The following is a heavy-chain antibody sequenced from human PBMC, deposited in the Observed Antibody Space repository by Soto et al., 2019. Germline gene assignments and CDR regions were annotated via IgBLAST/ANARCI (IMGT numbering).Heavy chain of an antibody. J-gene: IGHJ6*03. D-gene: IGHD6-13*01. V-gene: IGHV4-59*01. CDR1: GGSISSYY. Sequence: PSETLSLTCTVSGGSISSYYWSWIRQPPGKGLEWIGYIYYSGSTNYNPSLKSRVTISVDTSKNQFSLKLSSVTAADTAVYYCARDSTAAAGLRYYYYMDVWGKGTTVTVSS. CDR3: ARDSTAAAGLRYYYYMDV. CDR2: IYYSGST.